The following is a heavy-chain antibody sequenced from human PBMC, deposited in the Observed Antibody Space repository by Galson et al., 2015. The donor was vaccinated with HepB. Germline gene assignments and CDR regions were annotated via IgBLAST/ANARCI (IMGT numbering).Heavy chain of an antibody. D-gene: IGHD6-19*01. CDR3: ARLGDLSGYSSL. V-gene: IGHV3-23*01. J-gene: IGHJ4*02. CDR2: ISGNGDST. CDR1: GFGFDTHA. Sequence: SLRLSCAASGFGFDTHAMSWVRQAPGKGLEWISGISGNGDSTFYGDSVKGRFTISRDDSKNTAYLHMNSLKTEDTAVYYCARLGDLSGYSSLWGQGTLVTVSS.